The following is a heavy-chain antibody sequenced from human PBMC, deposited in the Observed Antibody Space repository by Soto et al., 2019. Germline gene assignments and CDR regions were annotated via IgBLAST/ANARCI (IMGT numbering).Heavy chain of an antibody. D-gene: IGHD6-19*01. Sequence: GGSLRLSCAAPGFTFSSYAMHWVRQAPGKGLEWVAVISYDGSNKYYADSVKGRFTISRDNSKNTLYLQMNSLRAEDTAVYYCARAGYSSGWYVGSAVLDYWGQGTLVTVSS. CDR2: ISYDGSNK. CDR1: GFTFSSYA. CDR3: ARAGYSSGWYVGSAVLDY. V-gene: IGHV3-30-3*01. J-gene: IGHJ4*02.